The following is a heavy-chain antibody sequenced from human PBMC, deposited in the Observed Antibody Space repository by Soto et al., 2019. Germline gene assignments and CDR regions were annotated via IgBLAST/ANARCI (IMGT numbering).Heavy chain of an antibody. V-gene: IGHV1-2*02. Sequence: SVKVSCKASGYTFTGYYMHWVRQAPGQGLEWMGWINPNSGGTNYAQKFQGRVTMTRDTSISTAYMELSRLRSDDTAVYYCARTSGTYHDSSGYLGYWGQGSLVTVSS. CDR3: ARTSGTYHDSSGYLGY. J-gene: IGHJ4*02. CDR2: INPNSGGT. D-gene: IGHD3-22*01. CDR1: GYTFTGYY.